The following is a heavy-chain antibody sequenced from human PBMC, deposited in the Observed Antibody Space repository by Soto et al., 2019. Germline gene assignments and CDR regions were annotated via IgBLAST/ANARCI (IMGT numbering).Heavy chain of an antibody. D-gene: IGHD4-17*01. CDR3: AVLSTVTSGY. CDR1: GFTFNNNG. J-gene: IGHJ4*02. V-gene: IGHV3-23*01. Sequence: EVQLLESGGGLVQPGGSLRLSCAASGFTFNNNGMTWVRQAPGKGLEWVSSISGGGGNTYYADSVKGRFTISRDNSKKTLYLHMNSLRAEDTAVYYCAVLSTVTSGYWGQGTLVTVSS. CDR2: ISGGGGNT.